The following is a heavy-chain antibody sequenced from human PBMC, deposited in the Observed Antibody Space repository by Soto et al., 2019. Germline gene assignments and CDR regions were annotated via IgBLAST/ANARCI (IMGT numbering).Heavy chain of an antibody. D-gene: IGHD6-13*01. CDR1: GFTFRSFT. CDR2: ISSNSAYI. Sequence: EVQLVESGGGLVKPGGSLRLSCAASGFTFRSFTMNWVRQAPGKGLEWVSTISSNSAYIYYTDALRGRFTISRDNAKNYLHLQMNSLRAEDTAVYYCTRDASRDSSARGWFDPWGPGTLVTVSS. J-gene: IGHJ5*02. V-gene: IGHV3-21*02. CDR3: TRDASRDSSARGWFDP.